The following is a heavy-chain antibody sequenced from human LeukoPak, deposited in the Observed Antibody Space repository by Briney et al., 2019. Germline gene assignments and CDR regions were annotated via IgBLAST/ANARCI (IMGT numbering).Heavy chain of an antibody. V-gene: IGHV1-8*01. CDR1: GYTFTSYD. J-gene: IGHJ3*02. CDR2: MNPNSGNT. CDR3: ARARRLSYYDYIWGSYRRDDAFDI. D-gene: IGHD3-16*02. Sequence: GASVKVSCKASGYTFTSYDINWVRQATGQGLEWMGWMNPNSGNTGYAQKFQGRVTMTRNTFISTAYMELSSLRSEDTAVYYCARARRLSYYDYIWGSYRRDDAFDIWGQGTMVTVSS.